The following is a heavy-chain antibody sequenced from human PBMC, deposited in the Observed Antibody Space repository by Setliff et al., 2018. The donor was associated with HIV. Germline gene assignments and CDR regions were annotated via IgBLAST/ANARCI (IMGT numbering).Heavy chain of an antibody. V-gene: IGHV4-39*01. CDR2: IYYSGNT. CDR3: ARLAASIAARRRFDY. D-gene: IGHD6-6*01. CDR1: GGSLSSSNYY. Sequence: SETLSLTCTVSGGSLSSSNYYCGWIRQPPGKGLEWIGSIYYSGNTYYNPSLKSRVTISVDTSKNQYSLKLSSVTAADTAVYYCARLAASIAARRRFDYWGQGTLVTVSS. J-gene: IGHJ4*02.